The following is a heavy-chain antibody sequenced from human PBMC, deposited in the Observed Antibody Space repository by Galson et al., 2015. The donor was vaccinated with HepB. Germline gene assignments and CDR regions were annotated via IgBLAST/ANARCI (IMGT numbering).Heavy chain of an antibody. J-gene: IGHJ6*02. V-gene: IGHV3-30*18. CDR2: ISYDGNNK. Sequence: SLRLSCAASGFTFSTFGMHWVRQAPGKGLEWVAVISYDGNNKYYADSVEGRFTISRDNSKNTLYLQMNSLRAEDTAVYYCAKDLFAAIAATLSYYGMDVWGQGTTVTASS. CDR1: GFTFSTFG. D-gene: IGHD2-15*01. CDR3: AKDLFAAIAATLSYYGMDV.